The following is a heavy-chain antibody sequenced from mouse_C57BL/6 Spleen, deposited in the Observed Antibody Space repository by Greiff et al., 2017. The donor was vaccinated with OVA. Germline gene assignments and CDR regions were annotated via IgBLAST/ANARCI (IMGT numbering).Heavy chain of an antibody. D-gene: IGHD1-1*01. CDR2: ISSGSSTI. J-gene: IGHJ4*01. CDR3: ASPHYYGSSYHYARDY. CDR1: GFTFSDYG. Sequence: EVKLVESGGGLVKPGGSLKLSCAASGFTFSDYGMHWVRQAPEKGLEWVAYISSGSSTIYYADTVKGRVTITRENDKNTLFLQMTSLKSEDTAMYSCASPHYYGSSYHYARDYWGQGTSVTVSS. V-gene: IGHV5-17*01.